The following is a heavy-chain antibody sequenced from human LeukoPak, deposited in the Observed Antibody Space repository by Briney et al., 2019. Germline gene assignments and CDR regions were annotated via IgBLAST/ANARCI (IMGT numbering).Heavy chain of an antibody. V-gene: IGHV3-21*05. CDR3: ARDRFIVVVPAEYYYGMDV. CDR1: GFTFSSYS. CDR2: ISSSSSYI. Sequence: GGSLRLSCAASGFTFSSYSMNWVRQAPGKGLEWVSYISSSSSYIYYADSVKGRFTISRDNAKNSLYLQMNSLRAEDTAVYYCARDRFIVVVPAEYYYGMDVWGQGTTVTVSS. D-gene: IGHD2-2*01. J-gene: IGHJ6*02.